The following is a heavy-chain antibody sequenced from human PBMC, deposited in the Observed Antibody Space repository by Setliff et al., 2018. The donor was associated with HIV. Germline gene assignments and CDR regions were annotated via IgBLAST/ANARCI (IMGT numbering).Heavy chain of an antibody. CDR3: ARHYGGNLDAFDI. D-gene: IGHD4-17*01. V-gene: IGHV4-39*01. CDR1: GASISSTSYY. Sequence: PSETLSLTCTVSGASISSTSYYWGWIRQPPGKGLEWIGSIYYSGRTYYNPSLKSRVTISVDTSKNQFSLKLSSVTAPDTAVYYCARHYGGNLDAFDIWGLGTMVTVSS. CDR2: IYYSGRT. J-gene: IGHJ3*02.